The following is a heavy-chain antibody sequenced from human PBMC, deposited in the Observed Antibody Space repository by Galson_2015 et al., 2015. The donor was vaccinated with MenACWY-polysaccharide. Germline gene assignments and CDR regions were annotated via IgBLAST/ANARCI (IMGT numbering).Heavy chain of an antibody. J-gene: IGHJ4*02. CDR2: INHAGRT. Sequence: SETLSLTCAVYGGSFTNYFWTWIRQSPEKGLEWIAEINHAGRTTYNPTLRSRVTVSVDPSKNKFSINLTSVTAADTAVYYCARAWSSGYYSDYWGQGIPVTISS. CDR3: ARAWSSGYYSDY. CDR1: GGSFTNYF. V-gene: IGHV4-34*01. D-gene: IGHD3-22*01.